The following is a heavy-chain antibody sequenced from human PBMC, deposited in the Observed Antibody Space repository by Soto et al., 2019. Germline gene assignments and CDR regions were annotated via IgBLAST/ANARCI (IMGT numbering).Heavy chain of an antibody. CDR1: GFTFSTYW. CDR2: ISTDRSSI. V-gene: IGHV3-74*01. CDR3: AREGYYYDSSGYTEIAYYFDY. Sequence: GGSLRLSCAATGFTFSTYWMHWVRQGPGKGLVWVSHISTDRSSINYADSVKGRFTISRDNAKNSLYPQMNSLRAEDTAVYYCAREGYYYDSSGYTEIAYYFDYWGQGTLVTVSS. D-gene: IGHD3-22*01. J-gene: IGHJ4*02.